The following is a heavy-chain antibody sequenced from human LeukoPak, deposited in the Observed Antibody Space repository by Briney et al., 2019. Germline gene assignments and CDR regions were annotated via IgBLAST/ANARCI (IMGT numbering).Heavy chain of an antibody. V-gene: IGHV3-30*02. CDR2: IRYDGSNK. CDR3: AKPYSSSFDAFDI. D-gene: IGHD6-13*01. CDR1: GFTFSSYG. Sequence: GGCLRLSCAASGFTFSSYGMHWVRQAPGKGLEWVAFIRYDGSNKYYADSVKGRFTISRDNSKSTLYLQMNSLRAEDTAVYYCAKPYSSSFDAFDIWGQGTMVTVSS. J-gene: IGHJ3*02.